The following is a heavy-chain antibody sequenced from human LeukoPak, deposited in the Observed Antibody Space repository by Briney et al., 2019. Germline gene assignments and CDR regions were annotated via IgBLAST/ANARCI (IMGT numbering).Heavy chain of an antibody. Sequence: GGSLRLSCAASGFTFSTYNMNWVRQAPGKGLEWVAVISYDGSNKYYADSVKGRFTISRDNSKNTLYLQMNSLRAEDTAVYYCASIVPAAIYNWNYFGYWGQGTLVTVSS. V-gene: IGHV3-30-3*01. J-gene: IGHJ4*02. D-gene: IGHD2-2*01. CDR1: GFTFSTYN. CDR2: ISYDGSNK. CDR3: ASIVPAAIYNWNYFGY.